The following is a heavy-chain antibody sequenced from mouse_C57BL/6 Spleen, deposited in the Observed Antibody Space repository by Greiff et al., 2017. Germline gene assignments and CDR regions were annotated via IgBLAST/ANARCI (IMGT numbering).Heavy chain of an antibody. D-gene: IGHD1-1*01. V-gene: IGHV14-2*01. Sequence: EVQLQQSGAELVKPGASVKFSCTASGSTIKDYYMPWVKQRPEQGLEWIGRIDPGDGNPNYAPNFQGKATISADTSSNTAYLRLSILASEDAAVYYCARTQYGCGLAYWGQGTLVTVSA. CDR2: IDPGDGNP. CDR3: ARTQYGCGLAY. J-gene: IGHJ3*01. CDR1: GSTIKDYY.